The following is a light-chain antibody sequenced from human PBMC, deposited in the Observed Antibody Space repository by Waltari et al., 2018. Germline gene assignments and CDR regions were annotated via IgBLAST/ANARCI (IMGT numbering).Light chain of an antibody. CDR2: GAS. Sequence: EIVLTQSPGTLSLSPGERATLSCRASQSVSASSLAWYQQKPGQAPRLLIYGASSRATGIPDRFSGSGSGTGVTLSISRLEPEDFAVYYCQQHGGSPKITFGGGTKVEIK. CDR1: QSVSASS. V-gene: IGKV3-20*01. CDR3: QQHGGSPKIT. J-gene: IGKJ4*01.